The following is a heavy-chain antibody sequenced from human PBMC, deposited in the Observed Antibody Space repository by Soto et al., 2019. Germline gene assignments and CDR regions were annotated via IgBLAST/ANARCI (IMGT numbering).Heavy chain of an antibody. V-gene: IGHV3-73*01. D-gene: IGHD3-3*01. J-gene: IGHJ4*02. CDR1: GFTFSGSA. CDR2: IRSKANSYAT. CDR3: ARGGYDFWSGHPKGPDH. Sequence: PGGSLRLSCAASGFTFSGSAMHWVRQASGKGLEWVGRIRSKANSYATAYAVSVKGRFTVSRDDSRNTAYLQMNSLKTEDTAVYYCARGGYDFWSGHPKGPDHWGQGTVVTVSS.